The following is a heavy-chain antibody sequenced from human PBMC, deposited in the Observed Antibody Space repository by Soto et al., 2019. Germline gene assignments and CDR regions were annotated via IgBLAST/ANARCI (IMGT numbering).Heavy chain of an antibody. J-gene: IGHJ5*02. Sequence: QITLKESGPPLVKPTETLTLTCTFSGFSLTTRAVGVGWIRQPPGKALEWLALIYWDDDKRYSPSLESRLTITKYTSKNPVVLTMTNMDPVDTATYFCAHNVLYCPTTDCLTGFDPWGQGTLVTVSS. V-gene: IGHV2-5*02. D-gene: IGHD2-8*01. CDR3: AHNVLYCPTTDCLTGFDP. CDR2: IYWDDDK. CDR1: GFSLTTRAVG.